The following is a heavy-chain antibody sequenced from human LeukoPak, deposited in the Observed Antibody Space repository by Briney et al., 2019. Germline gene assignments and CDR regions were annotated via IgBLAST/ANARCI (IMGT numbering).Heavy chain of an antibody. CDR2: ISSSSSTI. Sequence: GGSLRLSCAASGFTFSSYSMNWVRQAPGKGLEWVSYISSSSSTIYYADSVKGRFTISGDNAKNSLYLQMNSLRAEDTAVYYCARADFWGNYYYYMDVWGKGTTVTVSS. CDR1: GFTFSSYS. J-gene: IGHJ6*03. V-gene: IGHV3-48*01. D-gene: IGHD3-16*01. CDR3: ARADFWGNYYYYMDV.